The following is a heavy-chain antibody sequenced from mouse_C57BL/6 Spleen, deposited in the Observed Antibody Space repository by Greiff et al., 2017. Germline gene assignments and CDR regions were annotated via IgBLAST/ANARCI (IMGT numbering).Heavy chain of an antibody. CDR3: ARVVIYYGNAWFAY. V-gene: IGHV1-64*01. CDR1: GYTFTSYW. J-gene: IGHJ3*01. CDR2: IHPNSGST. D-gene: IGHD2-1*01. Sequence: VQLQQPGAELVKPGASVKLSCKASGYTFTSYWMHWVKQRPGQGLEWIGMIHPNSGSTNYNEKFKSKATLTVDKSSSTAYMQLSSLTSEDSAVYYCARVVIYYGNAWFAYWGQGTLVTVSA.